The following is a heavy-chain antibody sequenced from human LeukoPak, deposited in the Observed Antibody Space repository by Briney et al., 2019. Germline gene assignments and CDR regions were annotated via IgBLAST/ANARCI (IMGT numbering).Heavy chain of an antibody. Sequence: PSETLSLTCAVSGGSISSSNWWSWVRPPPGKGLEWIGEIYHSGCSNYTPSLMSRVTISVDKSKNQFSLKLSSVTAADTAIYFCARGGGYSGYDRYYYMDVWGKGTTVTVSS. CDR3: ARGGGYSGYDRYYYMDV. V-gene: IGHV4-4*02. D-gene: IGHD5-12*01. J-gene: IGHJ6*03. CDR2: IYHSGCS. CDR1: GGSISSSNW.